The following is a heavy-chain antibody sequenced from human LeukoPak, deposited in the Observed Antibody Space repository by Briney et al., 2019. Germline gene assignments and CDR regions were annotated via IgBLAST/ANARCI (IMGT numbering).Heavy chain of an antibody. V-gene: IGHV4-38-2*01. Sequence: PSETLSLTCAVSGYSISSGYYWGWIRQPPGKGLEWIGGIYHSGSTYYNPSLKSRVTISVDTSKNQFSLKLSSVTAADTAVYYCASGGDDYGDYVDYWGQGTLVTVSS. J-gene: IGHJ4*02. D-gene: IGHD4-17*01. CDR1: GYSISSGYY. CDR3: ASGGDDYGDYVDY. CDR2: IYHSGST.